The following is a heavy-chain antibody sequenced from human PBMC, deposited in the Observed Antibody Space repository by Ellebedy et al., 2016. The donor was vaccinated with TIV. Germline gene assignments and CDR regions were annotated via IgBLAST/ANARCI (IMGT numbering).Heavy chain of an antibody. CDR1: GGTFSSYA. CDR3: ARDGGMGYYDSSGTYYYYYYGMDV. V-gene: IGHV1-69*06. CDR2: IIPIFGTA. J-gene: IGHJ6*02. D-gene: IGHD3-22*01. Sequence: SVKVSXXASGGTFSSYAISWVRQAPGQGLEWMGGIIPIFGTANYAQKFQGRVTITADKSTSTAYMELSSLRSEDTAVYYCARDGGMGYYDSSGTYYYYYYGMDVWGQGTTVTVSS.